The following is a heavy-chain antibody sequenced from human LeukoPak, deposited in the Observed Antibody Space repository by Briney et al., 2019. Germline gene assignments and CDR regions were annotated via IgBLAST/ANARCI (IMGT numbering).Heavy chain of an antibody. V-gene: IGHV3-7*01. Sequence: GGSLRLSCAASGFTFSNYWMTWVRQAPGKGLEWVANIKEDGSEIFYVDSVKGRFTISRDNARSSLYLQMNSLRAEDTAVYYCTRTPDGVDYWGQGTLVTVSS. D-gene: IGHD3-10*01. CDR2: IKEDGSEI. CDR3: TRTPDGVDY. CDR1: GFTFSNYW. J-gene: IGHJ4*02.